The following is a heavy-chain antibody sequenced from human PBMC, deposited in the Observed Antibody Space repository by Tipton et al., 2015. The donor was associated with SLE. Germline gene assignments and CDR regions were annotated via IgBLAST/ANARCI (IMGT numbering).Heavy chain of an antibody. CDR3: ARQSGPSDY. CDR1: GESFNGYF. Sequence: AGLVKLSQTLSLTCAVYGESFNGYFWTWIRQPPGKGLEWIAEIIHSGVTNYNPSLRSRVTISVDMSKNQVSLKLSSVTAADTAVYYCARQSGPSDYWGQGTLVTVAS. D-gene: IGHD2-15*01. J-gene: IGHJ4*02. CDR2: IIHSGVT. V-gene: IGHV4-34*12.